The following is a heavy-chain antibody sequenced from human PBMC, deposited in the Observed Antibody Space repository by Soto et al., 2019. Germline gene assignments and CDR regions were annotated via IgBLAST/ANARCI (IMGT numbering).Heavy chain of an antibody. D-gene: IGHD6-19*01. V-gene: IGHV1-18*01. CDR2: ISAYNGNT. J-gene: IGHJ4*02. CDR1: GYTFTSYG. CDR3: ARDSRQVAVAGIPDYFDY. Sequence: QVQLVQSGAEVKKPGASVKVSCKASGYTFTSYGISWVRQAPGQGLEWMGWISAYNGNTNYAQKLQGRVTMTTDTSTSTAYMEQRSLRSDDTAVYYCARDSRQVAVAGIPDYFDYWGQGTLVTVSS.